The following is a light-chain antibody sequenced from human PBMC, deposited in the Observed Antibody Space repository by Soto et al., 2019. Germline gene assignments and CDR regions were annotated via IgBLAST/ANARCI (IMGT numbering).Light chain of an antibody. CDR3: QQSHIAPFT. CDR2: AAS. Sequence: DIQMTQSPFSLSASLGDRVTITCRASQSISDYVNWYQQKPGKGPKLLIFAASSLQVGVPSRFSGSVSGTYFTLTISSLQPEDFATYFCQQSHIAPFTFGPGTKVDIK. V-gene: IGKV1-39*01. J-gene: IGKJ3*01. CDR1: QSISDY.